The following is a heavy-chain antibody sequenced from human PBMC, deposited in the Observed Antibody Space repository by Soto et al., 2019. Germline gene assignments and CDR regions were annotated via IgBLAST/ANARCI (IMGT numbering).Heavy chain of an antibody. D-gene: IGHD2-2*01. CDR3: ARNWNLALVPAAYFDS. CDR1: NLSVLTSIYY. CDR2: VYYTGTT. V-gene: IGHV4-39*01. J-gene: IGHJ4*02. Sequence: PSETLSLTCTVSNLSVLTSIYYWAWVRQPPGKGLEWVGTVYYTGTTYYNPSLQSRVTISIDTSKNQFSLNLNSVTAADTAVYYCARNWNLALVPAAYFDSWGQGTLVTVSS.